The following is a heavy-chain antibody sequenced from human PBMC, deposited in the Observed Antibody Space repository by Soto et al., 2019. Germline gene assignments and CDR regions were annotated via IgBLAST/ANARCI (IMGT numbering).Heavy chain of an antibody. D-gene: IGHD3-10*01. Sequence: PGGSLTLSCAASGSTFSSYSMNWVRQAPGKGLEWVSYISSSSSTIYYADSVKGRFTISRDNAKNSLYLQMNSLRAEDTAVYYCARDNWFGVSYNWFDPWGQGTLVTVSS. V-gene: IGHV3-48*01. CDR3: ARDNWFGVSYNWFDP. J-gene: IGHJ5*02. CDR1: GSTFSSYS. CDR2: ISSSSSTI.